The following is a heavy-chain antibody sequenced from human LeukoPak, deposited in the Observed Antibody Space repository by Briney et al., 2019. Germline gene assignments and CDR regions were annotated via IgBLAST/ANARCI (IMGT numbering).Heavy chain of an antibody. J-gene: IGHJ3*02. CDR2: FDPEDGET. Sequence: ASVKVSCKVSGYTLTELSMHWVRQAPGKGLEWMGGFDPEDGETIYAQKFQGRVTMTEDTSTDTAYMELSSLRSEDTAVYYCARAHPRYEPEPFDIWGQGTMVTVSS. CDR1: GYTLTELS. CDR3: ARAHPRYEPEPFDI. V-gene: IGHV1-24*01. D-gene: IGHD1-1*01.